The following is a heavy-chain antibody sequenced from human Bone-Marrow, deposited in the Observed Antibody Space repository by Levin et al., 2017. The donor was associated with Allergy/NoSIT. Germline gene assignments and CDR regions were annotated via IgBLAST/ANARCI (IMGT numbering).Heavy chain of an antibody. D-gene: IGHD3-9*01. V-gene: IGHV2-5*02. Sequence: SGPTLVKPPQTLTLTCTFSGFSLSTSEVGVGWIRQPPGKALEWLAVIYWDDDKRYSPSLRSRLTITKDTSKNQVALTVTNMDPADTATYFCAHRRYMDRSVLLDWGSQMFDYWGQGALVTVSS. CDR3: AHRRYMDRSVLLDWGSQMFDY. CDR1: GFSLSTSEVG. CDR2: IYWDDDK. J-gene: IGHJ4*02.